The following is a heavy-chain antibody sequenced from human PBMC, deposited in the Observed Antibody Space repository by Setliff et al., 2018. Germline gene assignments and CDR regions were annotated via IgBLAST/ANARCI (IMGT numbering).Heavy chain of an antibody. CDR3: ARRLRESHAFHI. CDR1: GGSISRDDNY. CDR2: IHNSGNA. V-gene: IGHV4-30-4*08. Sequence: SETLSLTCTVSGGSISRDDNYWSWIRLPPGKGLEWIGYIHNSGNAYYNPSLRSRLTISVDTSKNQFSLKLNSVTAADTAVYHCARRLRESHAFHIWGQGTLVTVSS. J-gene: IGHJ3*02. D-gene: IGHD2-15*01.